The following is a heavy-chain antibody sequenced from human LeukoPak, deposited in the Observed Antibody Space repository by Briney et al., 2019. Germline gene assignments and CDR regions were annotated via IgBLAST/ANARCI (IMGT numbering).Heavy chain of an antibody. CDR1: GYTFTSYD. Sequence: ASVNVSCKASGYTFTSYDINWVRQAPGQGGEWMGWMNPNSGNTGYAQKFQGRVTMTRNTSISTAYMELSRLRSEDTAVYYCARAVVAEADWFDPWGQGTLVTVSS. CDR2: MNPNSGNT. CDR3: ARAVVAEADWFDP. V-gene: IGHV1-8*01. J-gene: IGHJ5*02. D-gene: IGHD3-22*01.